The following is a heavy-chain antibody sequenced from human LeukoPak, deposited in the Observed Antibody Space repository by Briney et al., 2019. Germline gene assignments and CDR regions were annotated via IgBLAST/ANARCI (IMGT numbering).Heavy chain of an antibody. CDR3: ARDPAFYCSGGSCYPH. CDR1: GYTFTGYY. CDR2: INPNSGGT. J-gene: IGHJ4*02. Sequence: GASVKVSCKASGYTFTGYYMHWVRQAPGQGLEWMGWINPNSGGTNYAQKFQGRVTMTRDTSISTAYMELSRLRSDDTAVYYCARDPAFYCSGGSCYPHWGQGTLVTVSS. D-gene: IGHD2-15*01. V-gene: IGHV1-2*02.